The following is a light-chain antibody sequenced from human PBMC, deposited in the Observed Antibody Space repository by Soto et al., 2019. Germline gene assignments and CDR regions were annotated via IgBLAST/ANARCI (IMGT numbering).Light chain of an antibody. CDR3: SSYAGSNNLV. V-gene: IGLV2-8*01. J-gene: IGLJ2*01. Sequence: QSVLTQPPSASGSPGRSVTISCTGTSSDVGSYNYVSWYQQHPGKAPKFMIYEVSKRPSGVPDRFSGSKSGNTASLTVSGLQAEDEADYYCSSYAGSNNLVFGGGTQLTVL. CDR1: SSDVGSYNY. CDR2: EVS.